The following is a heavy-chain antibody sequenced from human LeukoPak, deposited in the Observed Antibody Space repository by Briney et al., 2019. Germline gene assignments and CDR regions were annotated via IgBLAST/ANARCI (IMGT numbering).Heavy chain of an antibody. Sequence: PSETLSLTCTVSSGSISSGSYFWGWIRQPPGKGLEWIGNIFSNGRTYYNPSFRSRVNISLDTSKKNFSLNLTSVTAPDTAVYYCATSQWLIPSYWGQGTLVTVSS. D-gene: IGHD6-19*01. CDR1: SGSISSGSYF. V-gene: IGHV4-39*02. J-gene: IGHJ4*02. CDR2: IFSNGRT. CDR3: ATSQWLIPSY.